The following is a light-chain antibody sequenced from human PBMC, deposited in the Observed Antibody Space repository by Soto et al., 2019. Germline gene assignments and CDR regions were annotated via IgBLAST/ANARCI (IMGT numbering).Light chain of an antibody. Sequence: QSAPIQPASVSGSPGQSITISCTGTNSDIGLFSLVSWYQQYPDKAPKLILYEVSKWPSGIPHRFSGSKFGNTASLTIAGLQAEDEADYYCCSYAGSRTWVFGGGTKVTVL. V-gene: IGLV2-23*02. CDR1: NSDIGLFSL. CDR3: CSYAGSRTWV. J-gene: IGLJ3*02. CDR2: EVS.